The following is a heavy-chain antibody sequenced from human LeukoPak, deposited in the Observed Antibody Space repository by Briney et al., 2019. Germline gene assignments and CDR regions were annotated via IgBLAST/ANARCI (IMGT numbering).Heavy chain of an antibody. V-gene: IGHV1-2*04. CDR3: ATTPFGYGSGRDYYYYGMDV. CDR1: GYTFTGYY. Sequence: ASVKVSCKASGYTFTGYYMHWVRQAPGQGLEWMGWINPNSGGTNYAQKFQGWVTMTRDTSISTAYMELSRLRSDDTAVYYCATTPFGYGSGRDYYYYGMDVWGQGTTVTVSS. J-gene: IGHJ6*02. D-gene: IGHD3-10*01. CDR2: INPNSGGT.